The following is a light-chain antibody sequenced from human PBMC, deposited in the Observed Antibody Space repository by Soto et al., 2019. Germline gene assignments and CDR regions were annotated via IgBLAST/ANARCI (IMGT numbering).Light chain of an antibody. CDR2: DGT. CDR3: MSYAGGNNWV. V-gene: IGLV2-8*01. Sequence: QSALTQPPSASGSPGQSVTISCTGTSSDVGAHGYVSWYQQHAGKAPKLMIYDGTKRPSGVPDRFSGSKSANTASLTVSGLQAEDEADYYCMSYAGGNNWVFGGGTKLTVL. CDR1: SSDVGAHGY. J-gene: IGLJ3*02.